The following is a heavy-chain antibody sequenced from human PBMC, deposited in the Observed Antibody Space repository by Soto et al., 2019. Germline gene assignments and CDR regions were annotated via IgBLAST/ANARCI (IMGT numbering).Heavy chain of an antibody. CDR1: GYVFTGDY. D-gene: IGHD3-22*01. CDR2: INPKSGGT. J-gene: IGHJ3*02. V-gene: IGHV1-2*02. Sequence: ASVKGSCKASGYVFTGDYIHWVRQAPGQGLEWMGWINPKSGGTKYAEKFQGRVSMTGDTSITTAYLELSSLTSDDTAVYYCATDRVAFDMWGQGTKVTVSS. CDR3: ATDRVAFDM.